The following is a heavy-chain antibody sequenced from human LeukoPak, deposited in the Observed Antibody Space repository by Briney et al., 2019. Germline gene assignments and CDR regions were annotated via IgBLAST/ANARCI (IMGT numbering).Heavy chain of an antibody. CDR3: ARFYYGSGSYFGP. CDR1: GYSFTTDW. D-gene: IGHD3-10*01. CDR2: IYPGDSDT. Sequence: GESLKISCKGSGYSFTTDWIGWVRQMPGKGLERMGIIYPGDSDTRYSPSFQGQVTISADKSISTAYLQWSSLKASDSAMYYCARFYYGSGSYFGPWGQGTLVTVSS. J-gene: IGHJ5*02. V-gene: IGHV5-51*01.